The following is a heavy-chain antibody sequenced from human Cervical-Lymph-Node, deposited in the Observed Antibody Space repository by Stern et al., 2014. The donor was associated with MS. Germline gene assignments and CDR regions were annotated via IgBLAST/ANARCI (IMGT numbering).Heavy chain of an antibody. CDR2: INTNTGNP. CDR1: GYRFTSYG. D-gene: IGHD5-24*01. CDR3: LSDYN. V-gene: IGHV7-4-1*02. Sequence: QLVQSGSELKKPGASVKVSCTGHGYRFTSYGMNWVRQAPGQGLEWMGRINTNTGNPTYVQDFTGRFVFSLDTSVSTAYLEITSLKAEDTAVYYCLSDYNWGQGTLVTVSS. J-gene: IGHJ4*02.